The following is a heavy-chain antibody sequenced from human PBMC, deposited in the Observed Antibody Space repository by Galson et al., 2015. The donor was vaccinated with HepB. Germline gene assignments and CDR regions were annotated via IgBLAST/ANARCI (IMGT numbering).Heavy chain of an antibody. CDR3: ARRIYDSSGYYSPFDY. CDR1: GYSFTSYW. Sequence: QSGAEVKKPGESLRISCKGSGYSFTSYWISWVRQMPGKGLEWMGRIDPSDSYTNYSPSFQGHVTISADKSISTAYLQWSSLKASDTAMYYCARRIYDSSGYYSPFDYWGQGTLVTVSS. CDR2: IDPSDSYT. V-gene: IGHV5-10-1*01. D-gene: IGHD3-22*01. J-gene: IGHJ4*02.